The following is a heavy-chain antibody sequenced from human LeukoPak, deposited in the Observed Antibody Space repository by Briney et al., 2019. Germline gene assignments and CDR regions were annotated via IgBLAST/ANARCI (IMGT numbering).Heavy chain of an antibody. CDR1: GYTFTSYG. Sequence: VASVKVSCKASGYTFTSYGISWVRQAPGQGLEWMGWISAYNGNTNYAQKLQGRVTMTTDTSTSTAYMELRSLRSDDTAVYYCARDSSSGWPDWFDPWGQGTLVTVSS. V-gene: IGHV1-18*01. J-gene: IGHJ5*02. D-gene: IGHD6-19*01. CDR2: ISAYNGNT. CDR3: ARDSSSGWPDWFDP.